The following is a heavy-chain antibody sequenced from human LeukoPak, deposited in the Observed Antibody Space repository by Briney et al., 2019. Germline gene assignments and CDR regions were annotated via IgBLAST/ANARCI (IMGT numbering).Heavy chain of an antibody. CDR1: GFTFSSYS. CDR2: IYSGGST. D-gene: IGHD7-27*01. J-gene: IGHJ4*02. Sequence: GGSLRLSCAASGFTFSSYSMNWVRQPPGKGLEWVSLIYSGGSTYYADSVKGRFTISRDNSENTLSLQINSLTDEDTATCDCAQGRHWVQGRVDNWGQGTLVTVSS. CDR3: AQGRHWVQGRVDN. V-gene: IGHV3-53*01.